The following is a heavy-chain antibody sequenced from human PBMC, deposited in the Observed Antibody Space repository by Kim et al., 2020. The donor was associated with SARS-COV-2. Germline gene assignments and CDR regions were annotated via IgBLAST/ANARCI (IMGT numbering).Heavy chain of an antibody. CDR3: ARGDSNGQDDY. J-gene: IGHJ4*02. V-gene: IGHV4-34*01. D-gene: IGHD6-19*01. Sequence: SETLSLTCAVYGGSFSGYYWSWIRQPPGKGLEWIGEINHSGSTNYNPSLKSRVTVSVDTSKNQFSLKLSSVTAADTAVYYCARGDSNGQDDYWGQGTLVT. CDR1: GGSFSGYY. CDR2: INHSGST.